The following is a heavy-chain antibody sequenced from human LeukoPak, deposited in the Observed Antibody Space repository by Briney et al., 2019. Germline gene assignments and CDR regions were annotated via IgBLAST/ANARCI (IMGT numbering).Heavy chain of an antibody. J-gene: IGHJ4*02. CDR1: GFTFSNYW. Sequence: GGSLRLSCAASGFTFSNYWMHWVRQAPGKGLVWVSRIHSDGSSTTYADSVKGRFTISRDNAKNTLYLQMNSLRAEDTAVYYCAKGGSKAPDYWGQGTLVTVSS. D-gene: IGHD4-11*01. V-gene: IGHV3-74*01. CDR3: AKGGSKAPDY. CDR2: IHSDGSST.